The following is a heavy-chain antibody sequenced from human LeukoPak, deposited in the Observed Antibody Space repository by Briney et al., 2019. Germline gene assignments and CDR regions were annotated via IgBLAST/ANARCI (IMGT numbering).Heavy chain of an antibody. V-gene: IGHV3-33*01. Sequence: GGSLRLSCAASGFTFSSYGMHWVRQAPGKGLEWVAVIWYDGGNKYYADSVKGRFTISRDNSKNTLYLQMNSLRAEDTAVYYCARSLAEDFFDYWGQGTLVTVSS. J-gene: IGHJ4*02. D-gene: IGHD3-16*02. CDR1: GFTFSSYG. CDR2: IWYDGGNK. CDR3: ARSLAEDFFDY.